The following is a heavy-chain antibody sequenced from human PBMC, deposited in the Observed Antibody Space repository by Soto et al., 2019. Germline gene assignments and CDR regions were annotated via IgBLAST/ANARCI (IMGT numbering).Heavy chain of an antibody. CDR1: GGTFTSFG. Sequence: QVHVVQSGAEVKQPGSSVKVTCKAFGGTFTSFGINWVRQAPGQGLEWMGGIIPVFGTTKYAQKFRDRGRLVEYGSTRTSYMELSSLTSDDTAVYYCAIEVWGLWGYYLDSWSQGTLVTVSS. V-gene: IGHV1-69*01. J-gene: IGHJ4*02. D-gene: IGHD3-16*01. CDR2: IIPVFGTT. CDR3: AIEVWGLWGYYLDS.